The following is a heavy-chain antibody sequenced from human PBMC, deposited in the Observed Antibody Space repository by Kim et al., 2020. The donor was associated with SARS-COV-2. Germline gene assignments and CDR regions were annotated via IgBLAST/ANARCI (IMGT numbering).Heavy chain of an antibody. V-gene: IGHV1-46*04. CDR3: ARGYSSGWLDAFDI. J-gene: IGHJ3*02. Sequence: AQELQGRVTMTRDTSTSTVYMELSSMRSENTAVYYCARGYSSGWLDAFDIWGQGTMVTVSS. D-gene: IGHD6-19*01.